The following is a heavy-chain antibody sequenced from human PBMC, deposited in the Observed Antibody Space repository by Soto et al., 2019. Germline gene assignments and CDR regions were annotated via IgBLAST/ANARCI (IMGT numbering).Heavy chain of an antibody. D-gene: IGHD6-13*01. CDR1: GGSISPYY. Sequence: SETLSLTCTVSGGSISPYYWSWIRQPPGKGLEWIGYVYYSGNANYNPSLESRVTISVDTSRNRFSLNLTSATAADTAVYYCARKGAAASYAHYYMDVWGRGTAVTVSS. CDR2: VYYSGNA. V-gene: IGHV4-59*01. J-gene: IGHJ6*03. CDR3: ARKGAAASYAHYYMDV.